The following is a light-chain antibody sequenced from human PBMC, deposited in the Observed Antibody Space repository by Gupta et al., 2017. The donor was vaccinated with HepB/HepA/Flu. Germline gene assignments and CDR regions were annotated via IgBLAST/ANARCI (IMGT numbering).Light chain of an antibody. J-gene: IGKJ4*01. CDR2: DAS. CDR1: QDINNY. Sequence: IGDIVTITCQASQDINNYLNWYQQKPGTAPKLLILDASHLETGVPSRFSGNASGTDFTFTINSLQPEDVATYYCQQYDSLPPTFGGGTKLEIK. CDR3: QQYDSLPPT. V-gene: IGKV1-33*01.